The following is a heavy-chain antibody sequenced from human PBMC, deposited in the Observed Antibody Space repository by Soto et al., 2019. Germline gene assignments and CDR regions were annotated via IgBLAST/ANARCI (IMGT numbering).Heavy chain of an antibody. V-gene: IGHV3-33*01. D-gene: IGHD3-10*01. CDR2: IWYDGINK. Sequence: QVQLVESGGGEVQPGRSLRLSCAASGFTFSSNGMHWVRQAPGKGLEWVAFIWYDGINKYYADSVKGRFTISRDNSKNTLYLQMNSLRAEDTAVYYCARDPYYYGSGSYYFDYWGQGTLVTVSS. J-gene: IGHJ4*02. CDR3: ARDPYYYGSGSYYFDY. CDR1: GFTFSSNG.